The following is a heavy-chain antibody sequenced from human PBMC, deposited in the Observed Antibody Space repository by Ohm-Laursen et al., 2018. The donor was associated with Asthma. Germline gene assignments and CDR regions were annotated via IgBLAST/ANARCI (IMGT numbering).Heavy chain of an antibody. CDR2: IYYSGST. V-gene: IGHV4-59*01. J-gene: IGHJ4*02. CDR1: GGSISNYY. Sequence: TLSLTCTVSGGSISNYYWSWIRQPPGKGLEWIGYIYYSGSTNYNPSLKSRVTISVDTSKNQFSLKLSSVTAADTAVYYCAKDLGGGYNDYWGQGTLVTVSS. D-gene: IGHD5-24*01. CDR3: AKDLGGGYNDY.